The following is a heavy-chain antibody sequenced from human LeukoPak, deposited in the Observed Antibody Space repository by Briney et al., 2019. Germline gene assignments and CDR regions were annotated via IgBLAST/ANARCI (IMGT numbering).Heavy chain of an antibody. D-gene: IGHD3-9*01. J-gene: IGHJ4*02. Sequence: GGSLRLSCAASDFTFTSYSMNWVRQAPGQGLEWVSSISGSVGGTYYAEYVKGRFTTSRDNSKNTLTLQINSLRAEDTALYYCAKSSQYDILTGYCDYGGQGTLVTVSS. CDR2: ISGSVGGT. CDR3: AKSSQYDILTGYCDY. V-gene: IGHV3-23*01. CDR1: DFTFTSYS.